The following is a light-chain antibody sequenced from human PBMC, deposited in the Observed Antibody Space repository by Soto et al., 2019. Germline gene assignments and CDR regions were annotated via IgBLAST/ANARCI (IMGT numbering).Light chain of an antibody. CDR1: QSVSSTY. V-gene: IGKV3-20*01. J-gene: IGKJ2*02. CDR2: DLS. CDR3: QQYGSSPRT. Sequence: EIVLTQSPGTLSLSPGESATLSCRASQSVSSTYLAWYQQKPGQAPRLLIYDLSRRTTGIPDRFSASGSGTDFTLTISRLEPEDFAVYYCQQYGSSPRTVGQGTKLEI.